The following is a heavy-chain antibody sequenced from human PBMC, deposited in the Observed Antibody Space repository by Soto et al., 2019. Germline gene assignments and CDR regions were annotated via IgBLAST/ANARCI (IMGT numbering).Heavy chain of an antibody. J-gene: IGHJ4*02. CDR2: IYYSGST. V-gene: IGHV4-30-4*01. CDR1: GGSISSGDYY. D-gene: IGHD3-10*01. CDR3: ARGSAGSWFGELSLDY. Sequence: SETLSLTCTVSGGSISSGDYYWSWIRQPQGKGRKWIGYIYYSGSTYYNPSLKIRVTISVDTSKNQFSLKLSFVTAADTAVYYCARGSAGSWFGELSLDYWGQGTLVTVSS.